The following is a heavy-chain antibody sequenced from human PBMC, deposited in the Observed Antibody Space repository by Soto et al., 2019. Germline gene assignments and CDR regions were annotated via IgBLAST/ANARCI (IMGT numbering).Heavy chain of an antibody. Sequence: SEPLSLTCTVTGDSVNSYYWSSMRQPPGKGLECMGYVYYSGSTNYNPSLKRRVTISVDTSKNQISLRLKSVTAADPAVYYCARAETSGIHYFDYWGQGSLVTVSS. J-gene: IGHJ4*02. CDR2: VYYSGST. D-gene: IGHD6-13*01. CDR1: GDSVNSYY. V-gene: IGHV4-59*02. CDR3: ARAETSGIHYFDY.